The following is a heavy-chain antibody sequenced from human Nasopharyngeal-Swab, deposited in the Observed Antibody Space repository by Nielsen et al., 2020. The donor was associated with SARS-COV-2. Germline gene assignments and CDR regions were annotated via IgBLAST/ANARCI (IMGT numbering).Heavy chain of an antibody. D-gene: IGHD5-24*01. CDR2: ISYDGSNK. J-gene: IGHJ4*02. Sequence: WIRQPPGTGLEWVAVISYDGSNKYYADSVKGRSTISRDNSKNTLYLQMNSLRAEDTAVYYCAKDKGTQGRWLQYVFDYWGQGTLVTVSS. V-gene: IGHV3-30*18. CDR3: AKDKGTQGRWLQYVFDY.